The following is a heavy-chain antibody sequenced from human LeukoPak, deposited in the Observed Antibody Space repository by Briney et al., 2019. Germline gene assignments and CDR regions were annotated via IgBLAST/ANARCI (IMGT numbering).Heavy chain of an antibody. J-gene: IGHJ3*02. D-gene: IGHD1-26*01. CDR2: IYYSGTI. V-gene: IGHV4-28*05. CDR1: GSSISSSNW. CDR3: ARLYSGTYDAFDI. Sequence: SDTLSLTCAISGSSISSSNWWGWIWQPPGKGLEWIAYIYYSGTISYNPSLKSRVTMSVDTSRTQFSLKLSSVTAVDTAVYYCARLYSGTYDAFDIWGQGVMVTVSS.